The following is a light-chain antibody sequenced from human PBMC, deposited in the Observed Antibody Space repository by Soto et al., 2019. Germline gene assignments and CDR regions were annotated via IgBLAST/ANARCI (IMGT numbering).Light chain of an antibody. Sequence: DILMTQSPDSLAVSLGERATINCKSSQIFLYSSNNKNYLAWYQQKPGQPPKLLIYWASTRESGVPDRFSGSGSGTDFTLTISSLQAEDVAVYYCQQYYSTPWTFGQGTKGDIK. CDR1: QIFLYSSNNKNY. V-gene: IGKV4-1*01. CDR2: WAS. CDR3: QQYYSTPWT. J-gene: IGKJ1*01.